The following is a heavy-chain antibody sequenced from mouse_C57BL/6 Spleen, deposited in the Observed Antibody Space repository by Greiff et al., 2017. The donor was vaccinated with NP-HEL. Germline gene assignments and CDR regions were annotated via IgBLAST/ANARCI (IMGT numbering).Heavy chain of an antibody. Sequence: QVQLQQPGAELVKPGASVKLSCKASGYTFPSYWMQWVKQRPGQGLEWIGEIDPSDSYTNYNQKFKGKATLTVDTSSSTAYMQLSSLTSEDSAVYYCARGGDYWGQGTTLTVSS. CDR1: GYTFPSYW. V-gene: IGHV1-50*01. J-gene: IGHJ2*01. CDR2: IDPSDSYT. CDR3: ARGGDY.